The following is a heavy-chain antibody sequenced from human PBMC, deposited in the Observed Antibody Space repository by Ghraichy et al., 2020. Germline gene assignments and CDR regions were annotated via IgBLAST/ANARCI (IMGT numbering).Heavy chain of an antibody. D-gene: IGHD3-3*01. CDR1: GGSTRSYY. J-gene: IGHJ6*02. Sequence: SETLSLTCTVSGGSTRSYYWSWIRQPAGKGLEWIGRIYTSGSTNYNPSLRSRVMILLDTSKNQFSLTLSSVTAADTAVYYCASTYYDYWSGSSGYAIDVWGQGTTVTVSS. CDR3: ASTYYDYWSGSSGYAIDV. V-gene: IGHV4-4*07. CDR2: IYTSGST.